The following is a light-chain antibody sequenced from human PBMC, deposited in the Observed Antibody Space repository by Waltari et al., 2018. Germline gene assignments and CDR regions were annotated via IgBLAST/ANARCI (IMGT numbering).Light chain of an antibody. J-gene: IGKJ2*01. CDR1: QSVSSW. CDR2: DAS. V-gene: IGKV1-5*01. Sequence: DIQMTQSPSTLSASVGETVTITCRASQSVSSWLAWYQQKAGKAPTVLIYDASDLESGVPSRFSGSGSDTEFTLTISNLQPDDFATYYCQQYDSYVYTFGQGTKLEIK. CDR3: QQYDSYVYT.